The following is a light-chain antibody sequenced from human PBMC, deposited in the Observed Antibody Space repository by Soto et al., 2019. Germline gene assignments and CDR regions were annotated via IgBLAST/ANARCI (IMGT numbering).Light chain of an antibody. CDR1: KLGDKY. Sequence: SYELAQPPSVSVSPGQTASITCSGDKLGDKYACWYQQKPGQSPVLVIYQDSKRPSGIPERFSGSNSGNTATLTISGTQAMDEADYYCCSYADGSIYFFGTGTKVTVL. CDR2: QDS. V-gene: IGLV3-1*01. J-gene: IGLJ1*01. CDR3: CSYADGSIYF.